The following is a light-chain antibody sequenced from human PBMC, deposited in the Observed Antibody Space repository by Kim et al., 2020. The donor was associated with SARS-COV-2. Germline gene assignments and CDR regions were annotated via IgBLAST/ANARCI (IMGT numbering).Light chain of an antibody. CDR2: GAS. J-gene: IGKJ4*01. CDR1: QSVSSSY. CDR3: QQYGSSPRIT. Sequence: EIVLTQSPGTLSLSPGERATLSCRASQSVSSSYLAWYQQKPCQAPRLLIYGASSRATGIPDRFSGSGSGTDFTLTISRLEPEDFAVYYCQQYGSSPRITFGGGTKVDIK. V-gene: IGKV3-20*01.